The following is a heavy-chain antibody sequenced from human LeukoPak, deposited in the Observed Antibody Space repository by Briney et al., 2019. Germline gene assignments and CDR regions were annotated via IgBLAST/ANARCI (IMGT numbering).Heavy chain of an antibody. V-gene: IGHV3-30*04. Sequence: GGSLRLSCAASGFTFSSYAMHWVRQAPGKGLDWVATMSYDVTNKYYADSVRGRFTISRDNSKNTLYLQLNSLRAEDTAVYYCARSDWLDSWGQGTLVIVSS. CDR3: ARSDWLDS. CDR1: GFTFSSYA. CDR2: MSYDVTNK. J-gene: IGHJ5*01.